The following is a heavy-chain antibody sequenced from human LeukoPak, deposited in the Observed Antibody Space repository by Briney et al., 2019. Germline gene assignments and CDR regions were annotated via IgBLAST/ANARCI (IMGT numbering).Heavy chain of an antibody. J-gene: IGHJ5*02. CDR3: AKDLGYCSSTSCYSWFDP. CDR2: ISGGGGST. D-gene: IGHD2-2*01. V-gene: IGHV3-23*01. CDR1: GFTFSSYA. Sequence: GGSLRLSCAASGFTFSSYAMSWVRQAPGKGLEWVSAISGGGGSTYYVDSVKGRFTISRDNSKNTLYLQMNSLRAEDTAVYYCAKDLGYCSSTSCYSWFDPWGQGTLVTVSS.